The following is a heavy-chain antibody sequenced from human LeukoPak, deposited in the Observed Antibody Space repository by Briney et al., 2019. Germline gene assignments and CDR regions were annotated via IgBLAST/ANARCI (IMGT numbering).Heavy chain of an antibody. Sequence: PSETLSLTCTVCGGSVSSYHWSWIRQPPGKGLGWIGYIDTSGTTNYSPSLKSRVVISVDTSKNQFSLKLSSVTAADTAVYYCGGIVTAGTVDYWGQGILVTVSS. CDR2: IDTSGTT. V-gene: IGHV4-4*09. J-gene: IGHJ4*02. CDR3: GGIVTAGTVDY. D-gene: IGHD2-2*01. CDR1: GGSVSSYH.